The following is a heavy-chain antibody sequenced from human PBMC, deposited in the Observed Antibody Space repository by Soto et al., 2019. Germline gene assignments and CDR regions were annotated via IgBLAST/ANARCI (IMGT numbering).Heavy chain of an antibody. D-gene: IGHD2-2*01. CDR2: INHSGST. J-gene: IGHJ4*02. CDR3: ARQAIVVVPAAQSGELEY. CDR1: GGSFSGYC. V-gene: IGHV4-34*01. Sequence: SETLSLTCAVYGGSFSGYCWSWIRQPPWKGLEWVGEINHSGSTNYNPSLKSRVTISVDTSKNQFSLQLSSVTAAETAVYYCARQAIVVVPAAQSGELEYWGQGTMVTGSS.